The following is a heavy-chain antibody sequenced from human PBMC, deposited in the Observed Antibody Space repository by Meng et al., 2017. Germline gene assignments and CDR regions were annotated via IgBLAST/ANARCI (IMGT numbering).Heavy chain of an antibody. J-gene: IGHJ4*02. CDR2: INHSGST. Sequence: QVQLQQWGAGLLKPSETLSLTCAVYGGSFSGYYWSWIRQPPGKGLEWIGEINHSGSTNYNPSLKSRVTISVDTSKNQFSLKLSSVTAADTAVYYCATHNLGYCTNGVCYNNDYWGQGTLVTVFS. CDR3: ATHNLGYCTNGVCYNNDY. V-gene: IGHV4-34*01. D-gene: IGHD2-8*01. CDR1: GGSFSGYY.